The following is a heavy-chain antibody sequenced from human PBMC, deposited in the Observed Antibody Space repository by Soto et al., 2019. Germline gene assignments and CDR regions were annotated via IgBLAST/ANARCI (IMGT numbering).Heavy chain of an antibody. V-gene: IGHV4-59*01. CDR1: GGSISSYY. J-gene: IGHJ3*02. Sequence: PSETLSLTCTVSGGSISSYYWSWIRQPPGKGLEWIGYIYYSGSTNYNPSLKSRVTISVDTSKNQFSLKLSSVTAADTAVYYCARVIGGSYPHDAFDIWGQGTMVTVSS. CDR3: ARVIGGSYPHDAFDI. CDR2: IYYSGST. D-gene: IGHD1-26*01.